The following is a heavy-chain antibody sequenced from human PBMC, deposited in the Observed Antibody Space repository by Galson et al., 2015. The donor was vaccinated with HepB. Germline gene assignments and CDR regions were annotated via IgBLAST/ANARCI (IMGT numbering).Heavy chain of an antibody. CDR2: ISSSSSTI. D-gene: IGHD3-9*01. J-gene: IGHJ4*02. V-gene: IGHV3-48*02. Sequence: SLRLSCAASGFTFSSYSMNWVRQAPGKGLEWVSYISSSSSTIYYADSVKGRFTISRDNAKNSLYLQMNSLRDEDTAVYYCARDRPHYYDILTGYWFDYWGQGTLVTVSS. CDR1: GFTFSSYS. CDR3: ARDRPHYYDILTGYWFDY.